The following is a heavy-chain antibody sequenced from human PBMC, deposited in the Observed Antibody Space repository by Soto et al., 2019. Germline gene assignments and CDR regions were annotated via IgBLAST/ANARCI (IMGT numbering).Heavy chain of an antibody. Sequence: SETLSLTCAVSGGSISSGGYSWSWIRQPPGKGLEWIGYIYHSGSTYYNPSLKSRVTISVDRSKNQFSLKLSSVTAADTAVYYCARVSMELRMGGFDPWGQGTLVTVSS. CDR3: ARVSMELRMGGFDP. CDR2: IYHSGST. CDR1: GGSISSGGYS. J-gene: IGHJ5*02. D-gene: IGHD1-7*01. V-gene: IGHV4-30-2*01.